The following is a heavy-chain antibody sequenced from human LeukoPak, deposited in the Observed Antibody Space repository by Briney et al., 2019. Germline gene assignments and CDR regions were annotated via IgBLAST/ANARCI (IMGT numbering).Heavy chain of an antibody. CDR1: GYTFTGYY. CDR2: INPNSGGT. J-gene: IGHJ5*02. V-gene: IGHV1-2*02. Sequence: ASVKVSCKASGYTFTGYYMHWVRQAPGQGLEWMGWINPNSGGTNYAQKFQGRVTMTRDTSISTAYMELSRLRSDDTAVYYCARLSDGWYVGGWFDPWGQGTLVTVSP. CDR3: ARLSDGWYVGGWFDP. D-gene: IGHD6-19*01.